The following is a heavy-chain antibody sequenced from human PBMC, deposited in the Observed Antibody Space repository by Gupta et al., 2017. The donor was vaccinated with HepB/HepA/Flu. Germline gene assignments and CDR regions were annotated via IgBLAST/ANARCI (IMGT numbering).Heavy chain of an antibody. V-gene: IGHV3-23*01. J-gene: IGHJ4*02. CDR2: ISGTGGST. D-gene: IGHD3-22*01. CDR3: ARDHYYDSSGYKDY. CDR1: GFTFSSYA. Sequence: EVQLLESGGGLVQPGGSLRLSCAASGFTFSSYAMSWVRQAPGQGLEWVSAISGTGGSTYYADSVKGRFTMSRDNSKNTLYLQMNRLRAEDMAVYYCARDHYYDSSGYKDYWGQGTLVTVSS.